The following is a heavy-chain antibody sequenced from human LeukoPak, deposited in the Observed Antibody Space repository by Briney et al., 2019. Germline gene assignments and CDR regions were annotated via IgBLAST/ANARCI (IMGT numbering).Heavy chain of an antibody. J-gene: IGHJ4*02. CDR3: ARGHPWAYYYDS. Sequence: GGSLRLSCAASGFTCSSYWMSWVRQAPGKGLEWVANIKQDGSEKYYVDSVKGRFTISRDNAKTSLYLQMNSLRAEDTAVYYCARGHPWAYYYDSWGQGTLVTVSS. D-gene: IGHD3-22*01. V-gene: IGHV3-7*01. CDR2: IKQDGSEK. CDR1: GFTCSSYW.